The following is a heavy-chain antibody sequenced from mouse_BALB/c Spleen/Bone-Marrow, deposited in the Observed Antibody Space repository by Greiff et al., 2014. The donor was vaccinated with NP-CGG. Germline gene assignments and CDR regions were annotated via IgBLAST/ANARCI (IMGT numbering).Heavy chain of an antibody. J-gene: IGHJ2*01. V-gene: IGHV1S16*01. CDR1: GFTFTSYW. Sequence: QVQLKESGAELVKPGASVKLSCKASGFTFTSYWMHWGKLRPGQGLEWIGEINPSNDGANYNEKFKRKATLTVDKSSSTAYMQLSSLTSEDSAVYYWTLSRDFDYWGQGTTLTVSS. CDR2: INPSNDGA. CDR3: TLSRDFDY.